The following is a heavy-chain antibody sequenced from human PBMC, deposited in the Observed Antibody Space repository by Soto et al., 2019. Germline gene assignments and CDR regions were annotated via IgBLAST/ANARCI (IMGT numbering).Heavy chain of an antibody. CDR3: ARDPDTAMDYYYYGMDV. CDR1: GYTFTGYY. V-gene: IGHV1-2*02. J-gene: IGHJ6*02. D-gene: IGHD5-18*01. CDR2: INPNSGGT. Sequence: SVKVSCKASGYTFTGYYMHWVRQAPGQGLEWMGWINPNSGGTNYAQKFQGRVTMTRDTSISTAYMELSRLRSDDTAVYYCARDPDTAMDYYYYGMDVWGQGTTVTVSS.